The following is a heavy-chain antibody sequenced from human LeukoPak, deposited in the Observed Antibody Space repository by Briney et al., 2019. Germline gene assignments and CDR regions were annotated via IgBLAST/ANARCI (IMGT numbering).Heavy chain of an antibody. CDR1: GFTFSDYY. J-gene: IGHJ4*02. D-gene: IGHD3-22*01. V-gene: IGHV3-11*04. Sequence: GGSLRLSCAASGFTFSDYYMSWIRQAPGKGLEWVSYISSSGSTIYYADSVKGRFTISRDNAKNSLYLQMNSLRAEDTAVYYCARTSVAYSYDSSGYSPVYYFDYWGQGTLVTVSS. CDR3: ARTSVAYSYDSSGYSPVYYFDY. CDR2: ISSSGSTI.